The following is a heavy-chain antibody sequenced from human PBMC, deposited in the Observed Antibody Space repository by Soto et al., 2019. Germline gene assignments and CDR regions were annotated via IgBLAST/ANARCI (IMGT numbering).Heavy chain of an antibody. D-gene: IGHD3-10*01. Sequence: ASVKVSCKASGYTFTSYYMHWVRQAPGQGLEWMGIINPSGGSTSYAQKFQGRVTMTRDTSTSTVYMELSSLRSEDTAVYYCARGPVLLWFGELLPEYYYYVMDVWGQGTTVTVSS. CDR3: ARGPVLLWFGELLPEYYYYVMDV. V-gene: IGHV1-46*01. J-gene: IGHJ6*02. CDR2: INPSGGST. CDR1: GYTFTSYY.